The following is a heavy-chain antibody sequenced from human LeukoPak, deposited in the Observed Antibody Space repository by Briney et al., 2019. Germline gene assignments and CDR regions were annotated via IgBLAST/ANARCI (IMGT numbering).Heavy chain of an antibody. J-gene: IGHJ5*02. CDR3: ARAEGGSLNWFDP. Sequence: ASVKVSCKASGYTFTGYYMHCVRQAPGQGLEWMGWINPNSGGTNYAQKFQGRVTMTRDTSISTAYMELSRLRSDDTAVYYCARAEGGSLNWFDPWGQGTLVTVSS. CDR1: GYTFTGYY. V-gene: IGHV1-2*02. CDR2: INPNSGGT. D-gene: IGHD1-26*01.